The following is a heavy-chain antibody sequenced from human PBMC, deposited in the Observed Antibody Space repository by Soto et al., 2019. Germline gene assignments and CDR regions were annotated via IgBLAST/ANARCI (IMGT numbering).Heavy chain of an antibody. D-gene: IGHD1-26*01. Sequence: SETLSLTCTVSGGSISYYYWSWIRQPPGKGLECIGYIYYSGSTNYNPSLKSRVTMSVDTSKNQFSLRLSSVTAADTAVYYCARVRERWFTYWYFDLWGRGTLVTVSS. V-gene: IGHV4-59*01. CDR3: ARVRERWFTYWYFDL. CDR2: IYYSGST. CDR1: GGSISYYY. J-gene: IGHJ2*01.